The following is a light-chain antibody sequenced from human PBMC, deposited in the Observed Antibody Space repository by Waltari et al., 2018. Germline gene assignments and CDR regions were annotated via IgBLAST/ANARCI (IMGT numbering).Light chain of an antibody. CDR2: GSS. J-gene: IGLJ2*01. Sequence: QSRLTHPPPVSGAPGQSVTIPCPGNSSNIHAVYDVLWYQLLPGTAPKLLIYGSSNRPSGVPGRFSGSKSGTSASLAITGLQAEDEADYYCQSYDSSLSCSVFGGGTKLTVL. CDR3: QSYDSSLSCSV. V-gene: IGLV1-40*01. CDR1: SSNIHAVYD.